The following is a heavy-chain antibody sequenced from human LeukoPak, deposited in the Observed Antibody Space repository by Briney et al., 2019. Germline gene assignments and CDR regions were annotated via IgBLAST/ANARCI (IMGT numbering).Heavy chain of an antibody. D-gene: IGHD4-17*01. CDR2: ISYDGSNK. V-gene: IGHV3-30*18. J-gene: IGHJ4*02. Sequence: GGSLRLSCAASGFTFSSYGMHWVRQAPGKGLEWVAVISYDGSNKYYADSVKGRFTISRDNSKNTLYLQMNSLRAEDTAVYYCAKESRAARYGDFDYWGQGTLVTVSS. CDR1: GFTFSSYG. CDR3: AKESRAARYGDFDY.